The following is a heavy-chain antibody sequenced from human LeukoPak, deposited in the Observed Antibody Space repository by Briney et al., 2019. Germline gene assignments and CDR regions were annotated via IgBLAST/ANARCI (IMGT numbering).Heavy chain of an antibody. CDR1: GYTFTGYY. CDR3: ATEDPSGLDVLLN. J-gene: IGHJ3*01. V-gene: IGHV1-2*02. Sequence: ASVTVSCKASGYTFTGYYMHWVRQAPGQGLEWMGWINPNSCGTNYAQKFQGRVTMTRDTSISTAYMELRRLRSEDTAVYYCATEDPSGLDVLLNWGQGTMVTVSS. D-gene: IGHD6-19*01. CDR2: INPNSCGT.